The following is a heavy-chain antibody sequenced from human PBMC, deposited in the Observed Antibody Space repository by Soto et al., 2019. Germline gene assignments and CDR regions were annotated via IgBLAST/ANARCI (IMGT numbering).Heavy chain of an antibody. V-gene: IGHV1-2*02. CDR1: GYPVTAYY. CDR3: ARGGGVGVAGSAAFDM. J-gene: IGHJ3*02. Sequence: QLHLVQSGAVVKKPGASVTVSCSASGYPVTAYYMHWVRQAPGRGLEWMGGINPATGAAKYTQTFQGRVTMTRDTSTSTVFKDLSGLTSEDTAVFYCARGGGVGVAGSAAFDMWGQGTLVTVSS. CDR2: INPATGAA. D-gene: IGHD3-3*01.